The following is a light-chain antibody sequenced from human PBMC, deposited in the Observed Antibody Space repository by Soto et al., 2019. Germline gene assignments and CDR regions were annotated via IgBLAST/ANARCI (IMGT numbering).Light chain of an antibody. CDR3: QQRYNWPWT. V-gene: IGKV3-11*01. CDR2: DAS. Sequence: EIVLTQSPATLSLSPGERATLSCRASQSVSSYLTWYQQKPGQAPRLLIYDASKKATDIPARFSGSGSGTDFTLTSSSLEPEDFAVYYCQQRYNWPWTFGQGTNVETK. CDR1: QSVSSY. J-gene: IGKJ1*01.